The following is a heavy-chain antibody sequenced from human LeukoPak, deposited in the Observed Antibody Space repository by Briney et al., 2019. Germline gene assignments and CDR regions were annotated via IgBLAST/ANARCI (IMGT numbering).Heavy chain of an antibody. V-gene: IGHV4-4*07. CDR1: GGSISSYY. J-gene: IGHJ4*02. CDR3: ASYRRNAFDY. D-gene: IGHD4-11*01. CDR2: IYASGST. Sequence: SETLSLTCTVSGGSISSYYWSWIRQPAGKGLEWIGRIYASGSTNYNPSFKSRVTMSLDTSKNQFSLKLSSVTAADTAVYYCASYRRNAFDYWGQGTLVTVSS.